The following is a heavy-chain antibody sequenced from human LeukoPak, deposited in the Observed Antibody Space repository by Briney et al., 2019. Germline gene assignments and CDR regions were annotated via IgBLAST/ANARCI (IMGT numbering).Heavy chain of an antibody. Sequence: GGSLRLSCAASGFTFSSYAMHWVRQAPGKGLEWVAVISYDGSNKYYADSVKGRFTISRDNSKNTLYLQMNSLRAEDTAVYYCARGSGLELRNWGQGTLVTVSS. CDR3: ARGSGLELRN. V-gene: IGHV3-30*01. D-gene: IGHD1-7*01. J-gene: IGHJ4*02. CDR2: ISYDGSNK. CDR1: GFTFSSYA.